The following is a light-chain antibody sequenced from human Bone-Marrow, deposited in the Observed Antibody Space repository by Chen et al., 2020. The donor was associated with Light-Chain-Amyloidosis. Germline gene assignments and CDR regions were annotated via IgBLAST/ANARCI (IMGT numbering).Light chain of an antibody. CDR2: GSS. V-gene: IGKV3-20*01. CDR3: QQYGTSPLT. Sequence: ESVLTQSPGTLSLSPGEGANLSCRASQTISTNYVTWYQQKFGQAPGLLIYGSSSRATGIPDRFTGSGSGTDFTLTSNILEPEDFAMFYCQQYGTSPLTFVGGTKVEIK. CDR1: QTISTNY. J-gene: IGKJ4*01.